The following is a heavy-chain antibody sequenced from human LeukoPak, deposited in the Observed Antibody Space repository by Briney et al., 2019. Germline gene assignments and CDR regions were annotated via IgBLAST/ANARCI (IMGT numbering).Heavy chain of an antibody. J-gene: IGHJ3*02. CDR3: ARAAAIVTYYYDSSGHHDAFDI. Sequence: GESLKISCKSSGYSFTSYWIAWVRQMPGKGLEWMGILYPGDSDTRYSPSFQGQVTISADRSITTAYLQWSSLKASDTAMYYCARAAAIVTYYYDSSGHHDAFDIWGQGTMVTVSS. CDR1: GYSFTSYW. CDR2: LYPGDSDT. D-gene: IGHD3-22*01. V-gene: IGHV5-51*01.